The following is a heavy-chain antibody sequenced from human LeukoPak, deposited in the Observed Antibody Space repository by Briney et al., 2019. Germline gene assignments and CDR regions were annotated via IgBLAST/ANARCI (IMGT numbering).Heavy chain of an antibody. CDR3: AKHRVMTTVTADAFDI. V-gene: IGHV3-23*01. J-gene: IGHJ3*02. CDR1: GFTFSSYA. CDR2: ISESGGST. D-gene: IGHD4-17*01. Sequence: GGSLRLSCAASGFTFSSYAMSWVRQAPDKGLEWVSVISESGGSTYYADSVKGRFTISRDNSKNTLCLQMNSLRAEDTAVYYCAKHRVMTTVTADAFDIWGQGTMVTVSS.